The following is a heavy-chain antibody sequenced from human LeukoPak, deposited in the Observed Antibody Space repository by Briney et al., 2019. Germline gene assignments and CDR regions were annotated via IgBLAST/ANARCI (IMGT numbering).Heavy chain of an antibody. J-gene: IGHJ5*02. CDR2: IHRSGST. D-gene: IGHD3-22*01. CDR3: ARLNDYYDSSGYPNWFDP. V-gene: IGHV4-38-2*02. Sequence: PSETLSLTCTVSAYSISSGYYWGWIRPPPGKGLEWIGSIHRSGSTYYNPSLKSRVTMSVDTSKNQFSLKLNSVTAADTAVYYCARLNDYYDSSGYPNWFDPWGQGTLVTVSS. CDR1: AYSISSGYY.